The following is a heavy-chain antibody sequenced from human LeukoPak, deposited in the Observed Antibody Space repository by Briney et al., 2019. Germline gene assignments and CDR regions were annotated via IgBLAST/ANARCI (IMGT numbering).Heavy chain of an antibody. CDR1: GFTFTSST. CDR2: IRGSRGST. Sequence: GGSLRLSCAASGFTFTSSTMSWVRQAPGKGLEWVSGIRGSRGSTYYADSVKGRFTTSRDNSNNTLYLQMDSLRAEDTAVYFCAKDLRPYYYGSGSYPNNWFDPWGQGTLVTVSS. CDR3: AKDLRPYYYGSGSYPNNWFDP. V-gene: IGHV3-23*01. J-gene: IGHJ5*02. D-gene: IGHD3-10*01.